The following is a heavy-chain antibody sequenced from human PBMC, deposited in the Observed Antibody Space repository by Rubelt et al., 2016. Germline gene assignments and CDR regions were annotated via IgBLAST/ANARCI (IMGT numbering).Heavy chain of an antibody. CDR2: VYYSGTT. CDR1: GGSISDNY. Sequence: QVQLQESGPGLVKPSGTLSLTCTFSGGSISDNYWSWIRHLPGKGLEWIGCVYYSGTTIYNPSLKSRVSISVDTSKTQFSLSLRSVTAADTAVYFCARDLGNGYQNPHGMDVWGQGTTVTVSS. CDR3: ARDLGNGYQNPHGMDV. V-gene: IGHV4-59*01. D-gene: IGHD5-18*01. J-gene: IGHJ6*02.